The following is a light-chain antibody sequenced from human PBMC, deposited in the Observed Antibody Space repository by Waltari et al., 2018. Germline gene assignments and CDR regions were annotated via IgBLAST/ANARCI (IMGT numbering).Light chain of an antibody. CDR2: GSS. CDR3: QHYDGSPYT. CDR1: ERVKGNY. J-gene: IGKJ3*01. V-gene: IGKV3-20*01. Sequence: EIVLTQSPGTLSLSPGERATLPCRASERVKGNYLVWYQQKPGQAPRVLIYGSSKRATGIPDRFSGSGSGRDFTLTISRLEPEDFAMYYCQHYDGSPYTFGPGTKLEIK.